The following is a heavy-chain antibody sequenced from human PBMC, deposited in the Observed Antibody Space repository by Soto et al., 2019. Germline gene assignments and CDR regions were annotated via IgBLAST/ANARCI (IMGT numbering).Heavy chain of an antibody. CDR1: GDSISRSVW. Sequence: ETLSLTCAVSGDSISRSVWWAWVRQPPGKGLEWIGEVFHTGNTNYNPSLKSRVTMSVDKSTNEFSLKVTSVTAAGTAIYYCARKAWVRFDYWGQGALVTVSS. CDR2: VFHTGNT. J-gene: IGHJ4*02. V-gene: IGHV4-4*02. CDR3: ARKAWVRFDY. D-gene: IGHD7-27*01.